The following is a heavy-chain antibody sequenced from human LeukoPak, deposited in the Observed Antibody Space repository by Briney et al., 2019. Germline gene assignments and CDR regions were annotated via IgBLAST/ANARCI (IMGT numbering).Heavy chain of an antibody. Sequence: ASQTLSLTCTVSGGSISSGSYYWSWIRQPAGKGLEWIGRIYTSGSTNYNPSLKSRVTISVDTSKNQFSLKLSSVTAADTAVYYCARGSGYSGYGGWGQGTLVTVSS. CDR3: ARGSGYSGYGG. V-gene: IGHV4-61*02. J-gene: IGHJ4*02. CDR1: GGSISSGSYY. CDR2: IYTSGST. D-gene: IGHD5-12*01.